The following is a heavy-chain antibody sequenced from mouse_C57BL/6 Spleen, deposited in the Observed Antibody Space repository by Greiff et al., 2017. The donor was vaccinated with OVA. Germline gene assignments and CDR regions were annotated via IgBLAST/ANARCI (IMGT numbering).Heavy chain of an antibody. V-gene: IGHV5-9-1*02. CDR2: ISSGGDYI. D-gene: IGHD2-12*01. CDR3: TRYVTGLYYFDY. CDR1: GFTFSSYA. Sequence: EVKLVESGEGLVKPGGSLKLSCAASGFTFSSYAMSWVRQTPEKRLEWVAYISSGGDYIYYADTVKGRFTISRDNARNTLYLQMSSLKSEDTAMYYCTRYVTGLYYFDYWGQGTTLTVSS. J-gene: IGHJ2*01.